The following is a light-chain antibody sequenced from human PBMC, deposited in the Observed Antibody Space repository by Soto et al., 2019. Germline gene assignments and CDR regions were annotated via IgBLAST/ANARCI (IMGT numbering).Light chain of an antibody. CDR3: ASWDGSLKGWV. CDR1: SSNIESNT. V-gene: IGLV1-44*01. J-gene: IGLJ3*02. CDR2: SNN. Sequence: QSVLTQPPSASGTPGQRVTISCSGSSSNIESNTVNWYQQLPGTAPKLLIYSNNRRPSGVPDRFSGSKSGTSASLAISGLQSEDEADYYCASWDGSLKGWVFGGGTKLTVL.